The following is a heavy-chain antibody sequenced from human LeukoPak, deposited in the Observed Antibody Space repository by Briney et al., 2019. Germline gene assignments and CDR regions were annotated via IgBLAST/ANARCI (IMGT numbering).Heavy chain of an antibody. V-gene: IGHV4-59*08. D-gene: IGHD3-22*01. CDR3: ATSKTEYYYDSSGAFDY. J-gene: IGHJ4*02. CDR2: IYYSGST. Sequence: SETLSLTCTVSGGSISSYYWSWIRQPPGKGLEWIGYIYYSGSTNYNPSLKSRDTISVDTSKNQFSLKLSSVTAADTAVYYCATSKTEYYYDSSGAFDYWGQGTLVTVSS. CDR1: GGSISSYY.